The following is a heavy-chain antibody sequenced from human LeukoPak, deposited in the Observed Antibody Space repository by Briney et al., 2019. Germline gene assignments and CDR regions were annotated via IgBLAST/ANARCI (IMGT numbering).Heavy chain of an antibody. J-gene: IGHJ4*02. CDR1: GFTFSSYA. Sequence: PGGSLRLSCAASGFTFSSYAMHWVRQTPGKGLDWVAVISHDGSDKFYAGSVKGRFTISRDNSKNTLYLQMNSLRAEDTAVYYCARSRDKNTYGYAYWGQGTLVTVSS. CDR3: ARSRDKNTYGYAY. CDR2: ISHDGSDK. V-gene: IGHV3-30-3*01. D-gene: IGHD5-18*01.